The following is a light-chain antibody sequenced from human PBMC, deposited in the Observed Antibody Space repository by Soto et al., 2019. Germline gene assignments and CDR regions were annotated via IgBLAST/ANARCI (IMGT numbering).Light chain of an antibody. V-gene: IGKV1-6*01. CDR1: LDIRND. Sequence: AIQMTQSPSSLSASVGDRVTITCRASLDIRNDLGWYQQKPGKAPKLLIYDASSLQSGVPSRFSGSGSGTDFTLTISSVQPEDFATYYCLQDNNYPWTFGQGTKVEIK. CDR2: DAS. J-gene: IGKJ1*01. CDR3: LQDNNYPWT.